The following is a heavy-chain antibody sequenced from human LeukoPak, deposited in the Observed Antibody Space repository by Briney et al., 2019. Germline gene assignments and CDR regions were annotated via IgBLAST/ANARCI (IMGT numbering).Heavy chain of an antibody. CDR2: ISWNSGSI. Sequence: PGGSLRLSCAASGFTFDDYAMHWVRQAPGKGLEWVSGISWNSGSIGYADSVKGRFTISRDNAKNSLYLQMNGLRAEDTAVYYCARSGSWIQLGFYYYGMDVWGQGTTVTVSS. CDR3: ARSGSWIQLGFYYYGMDV. V-gene: IGHV3-9*01. CDR1: GFTFDDYA. J-gene: IGHJ6*02. D-gene: IGHD5-18*01.